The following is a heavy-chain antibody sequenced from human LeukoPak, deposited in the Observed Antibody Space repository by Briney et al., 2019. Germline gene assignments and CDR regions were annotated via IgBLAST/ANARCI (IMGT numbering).Heavy chain of an antibody. Sequence: GGSLRLSCAASGFTFSSYAMSWVREAPGKGLEWVSAISGSGGSTYYADSVKGRFTISRDNSKNTLYLQMNSLRAEDTAVYYCAKMGYYFGYYGMDVWGQGTTVTVSS. CDR2: ISGSGGST. CDR3: AKMGYYFGYYGMDV. J-gene: IGHJ6*02. D-gene: IGHD2/OR15-2a*01. V-gene: IGHV3-23*01. CDR1: GFTFSSYA.